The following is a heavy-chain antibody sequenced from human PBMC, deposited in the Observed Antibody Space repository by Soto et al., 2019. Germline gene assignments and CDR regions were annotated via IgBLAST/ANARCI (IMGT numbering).Heavy chain of an antibody. J-gene: IGHJ6*03. D-gene: IGHD4-4*01. Sequence: QVQLVESGGGVVQPGRSLRLSCAASGFTFSSYGMHWVRQAPGKGLEWVAVISYDGSNEYYADSVKGRFTISRDNSKNTLYLQMNSLRAEDTAVYYCAKALQNYYYYYYMDVWGKGTTVTVSS. CDR3: AKALQNYYYYYYMDV. CDR1: GFTFSSYG. CDR2: ISYDGSNE. V-gene: IGHV3-30*18.